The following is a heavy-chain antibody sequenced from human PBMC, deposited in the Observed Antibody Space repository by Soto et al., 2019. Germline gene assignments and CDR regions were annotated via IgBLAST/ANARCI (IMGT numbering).Heavy chain of an antibody. J-gene: IGHJ6*02. CDR1: GGTFSSYA. Sequence: QVQLVQSGAEVQKPGSSVKVSCKASGGTFSSYAISWVRQAPGQGLEWMGGIIPIFGTANYAQKFQGRVTITADESTSTAYMELSSLRSEDTAVYYCARDGATAAAGYYYGMDVWGQGTTVTVSS. D-gene: IGHD6-13*01. CDR3: ARDGATAAAGYYYGMDV. CDR2: IIPIFGTA. V-gene: IGHV1-69*01.